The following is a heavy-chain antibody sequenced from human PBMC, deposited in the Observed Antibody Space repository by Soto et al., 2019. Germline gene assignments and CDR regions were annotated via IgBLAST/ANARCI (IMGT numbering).Heavy chain of an antibody. CDR1: GFIVTSDY. CDR3: ARGGDYCRGGRCYPHEFDP. CDR2: IFSGGNT. J-gene: IGHJ5*02. Sequence: EVQLVESGGGLIQPGKSLRLSCEASGFIVTSDYMSWVRQAPGKGLEWGSVIFSGGNTYDADSVKGRFTISRDYSKNTLFLQMNSLRAEDTAVYYCARGGDYCRGGRCYPHEFDPWGQGTLVTVSS. V-gene: IGHV3-53*01. D-gene: IGHD2-15*01.